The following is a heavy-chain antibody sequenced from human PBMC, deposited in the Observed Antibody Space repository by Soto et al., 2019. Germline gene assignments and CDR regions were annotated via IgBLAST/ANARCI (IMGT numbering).Heavy chain of an antibody. CDR2: IIPIFGTA. CDR3: ARGRWEVATSSDIFYYYGMDV. V-gene: IGHV1-69*12. J-gene: IGHJ6*02. Sequence: QVQLVQSGAEVKKPGSSVKVSCKASGGTFSSYAISWVRQAPGQGLEWMGGIIPIFGTANYAQKFQGRVTSTADESTSTAYMERSSLRYEDTAVYYCARGRWEVATSSDIFYYYGMDVWGQGTTVTVSS. D-gene: IGHD5-12*01. CDR1: GGTFSSYA.